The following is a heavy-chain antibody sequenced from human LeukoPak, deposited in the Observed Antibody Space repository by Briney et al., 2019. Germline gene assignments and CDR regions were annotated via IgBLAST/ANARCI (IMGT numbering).Heavy chain of an antibody. Sequence: ASVKVSCKASGYTFVSYGITWVRQAPGQGLEWMGWISVYNGDTKYAQNLQGRVTMTEGTSTDTAYMELSSLRSEDTAVYYCAGTLGYCSGGSCYMGGYFDYWGQGTLVTVSS. V-gene: IGHV1-18*04. CDR1: GYTFVSYG. CDR2: ISVYNGDT. J-gene: IGHJ4*02. CDR3: AGTLGYCSGGSCYMGGYFDY. D-gene: IGHD2-15*01.